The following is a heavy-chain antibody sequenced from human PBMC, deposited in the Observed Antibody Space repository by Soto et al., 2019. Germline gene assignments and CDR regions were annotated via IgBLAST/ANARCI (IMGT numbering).Heavy chain of an antibody. V-gene: IGHV1-3*01. J-gene: IGHJ4*02. CDR1: GYTFTSYA. Sequence: QVQLVQSGAEVKKPGASVKVSCKASGYTFTSYAMHWVRQAPGQRLEWIGWINDGNGNTKYSQKFQGRVTITKDTSASKAYMELSSQRAKDTAVYYCARGPGGPDGPGDYWGQGTLVTVSS. CDR2: INDGNGNT. CDR3: ARGPGGPDGPGDY. D-gene: IGHD2-15*01.